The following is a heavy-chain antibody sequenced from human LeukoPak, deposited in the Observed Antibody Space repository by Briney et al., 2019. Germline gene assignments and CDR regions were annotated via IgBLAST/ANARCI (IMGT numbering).Heavy chain of an antibody. J-gene: IGHJ4*02. D-gene: IGHD5-18*01. Sequence: ASVTVSCKASGYTFTIYAMHWVRQAPGQRGGWMGWINAGNGNTKYSQKFQGRVTITRDTSASTAYMELSSLRSEDTAVYYCARVRKGDTAMVPFDYWGQGTLVTVSS. CDR3: ARVRKGDTAMVPFDY. CDR1: GYTFTIYA. CDR2: INAGNGNT. V-gene: IGHV1-3*01.